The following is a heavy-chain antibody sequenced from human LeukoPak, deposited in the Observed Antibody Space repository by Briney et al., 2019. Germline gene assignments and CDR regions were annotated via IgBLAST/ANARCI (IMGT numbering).Heavy chain of an antibody. J-gene: IGHJ4*02. Sequence: PGGSLRLSCAASGFTFSSYAMHWVRQAPGKGLEWVAVISYDGSNKYYADSVKGRFTISRDNSKNTLYLQMNSLRAEDTAVYYCARDHLVSGSYDWGQGTLVTVSS. CDR3: ARDHLVSGSYD. CDR2: ISYDGSNK. V-gene: IGHV3-30-3*01. CDR1: GFTFSSYA. D-gene: IGHD3-16*01.